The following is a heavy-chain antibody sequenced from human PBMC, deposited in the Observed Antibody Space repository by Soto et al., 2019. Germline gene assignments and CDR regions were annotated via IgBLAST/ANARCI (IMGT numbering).Heavy chain of an antibody. CDR3: TTDRGVYSSERGDD. CDR1: GFTFSNAW. D-gene: IGHD6-19*01. J-gene: IGHJ4*02. V-gene: IGHV3-15*01. Sequence: GGSLRLSCAASGFTFSNAWMSWVRQAPGKGLEWVGRIKSKANGGTTDYAAPVKGRFTSSRDDSKNTLYLQMNSLKTEYTGVYYCTTDRGVYSSERGDDWGQGTPVTVSS. CDR2: IKSKANGGTT.